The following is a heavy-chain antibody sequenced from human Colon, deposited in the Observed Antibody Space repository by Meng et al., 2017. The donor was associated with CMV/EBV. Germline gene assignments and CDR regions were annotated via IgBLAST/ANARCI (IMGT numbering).Heavy chain of an antibody. Sequence: QVQLPRSGPGLVKPSETLSLTCTVSGDSISNYYWSWIRQAPGKGLEWIGYIYSSGSTNYNPSLKSRVTISIDTSKNQFSLKLTSVTAADTAVYYCAKGRARNDYWFDPWGQGTLVTVSS. CDR2: IYSSGST. CDR3: AKGRARNDYWFDP. D-gene: IGHD4/OR15-4a*01. CDR1: GDSISNYY. J-gene: IGHJ5*02. V-gene: IGHV4-59*01.